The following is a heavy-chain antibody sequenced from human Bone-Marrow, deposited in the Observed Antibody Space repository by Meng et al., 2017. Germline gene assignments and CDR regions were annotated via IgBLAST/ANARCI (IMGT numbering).Heavy chain of an antibody. V-gene: IGHV1-46*01. Sequence: ASVKVSCKASGYTFTSYYMHWVRQAPGQGLEWMGIINPSGGSTSYAQKFQGRVTMTRDTSTSTVYMELSSLRSEDTAVYYCARDPSVKDDFWSGYYSGERNWFDPWGQGTLVTGSS. CDR3: ARDPSVKDDFWSGYYSGERNWFDP. CDR2: INPSGGST. D-gene: IGHD3-3*01. CDR1: GYTFTSYY. J-gene: IGHJ5*02.